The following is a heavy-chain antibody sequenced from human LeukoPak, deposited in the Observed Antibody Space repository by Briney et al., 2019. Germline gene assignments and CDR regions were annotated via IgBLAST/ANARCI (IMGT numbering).Heavy chain of an antibody. J-gene: IGHJ6*02. Sequence: GGSLRLSCAASGFTFSSYWMNWARQAPGKGLEWVASINHNGNVNYYVDSVKGRFTISRDNAKNSLYLQMSSSRAEDTAVYFCARGGGLDVWGQGATVTVSS. V-gene: IGHV3-7*03. CDR3: ARGGGLDV. D-gene: IGHD3-16*01. CDR1: GFTFSSYW. CDR2: INHNGNVN.